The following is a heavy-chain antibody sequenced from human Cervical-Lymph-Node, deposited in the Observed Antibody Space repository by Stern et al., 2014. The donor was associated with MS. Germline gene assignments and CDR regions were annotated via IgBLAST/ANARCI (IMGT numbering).Heavy chain of an antibody. J-gene: IGHJ5*02. CDR1: GGTFSKFP. Sequence: QMQLVQPGAEVTKPGSSVKASCKASGGTFSKFPSSWVRQAPGQGLEWMGGIFPVFGTPTYAQEFRGRVTITADVSTSTVYMELSSLRSDDTAVYYCALSSETSDRWYSLGYDLWGQGTLVTVS. V-gene: IGHV1-69*01. D-gene: IGHD6-13*01. CDR3: ALSSETSDRWYSLGYDL. CDR2: IFPVFGTP.